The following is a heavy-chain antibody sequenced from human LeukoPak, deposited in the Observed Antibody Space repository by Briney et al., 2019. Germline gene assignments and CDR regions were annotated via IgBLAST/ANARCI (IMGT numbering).Heavy chain of an antibody. CDR1: GGSISSYY. D-gene: IGHD3-10*01. V-gene: IGHV4-59*01. J-gene: IGHJ6*03. Sequence: SETLSLTCTVSGGSISSYYWSWIRQPPGKGLEWIGYIYYSGYTNYNPSLKSRVTISVDTSKNQFSLKLSSVTAADTAAYYCARTTMVRGTYYMDVWGKGTTVTISS. CDR3: ARTTMVRGTYYMDV. CDR2: IYYSGYT.